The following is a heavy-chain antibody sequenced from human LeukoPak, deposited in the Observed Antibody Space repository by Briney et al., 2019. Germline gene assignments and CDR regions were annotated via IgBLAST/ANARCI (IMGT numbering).Heavy chain of an antibody. V-gene: IGHV4-61*01. CDR2: IYYSGST. Sequence: PSETLSLTCTVSGYSISSGYYWSWIRQPPGKGLEWIGYIYYSGSTNYNPSLKSRVTISVDTSKNQFSLKLSSVTAADTAVYYCARVAGFWSGYYYFDYWGQGTLVTVSS. J-gene: IGHJ4*02. CDR3: ARVAGFWSGYYYFDY. CDR1: GYSISSGYY. D-gene: IGHD3-3*01.